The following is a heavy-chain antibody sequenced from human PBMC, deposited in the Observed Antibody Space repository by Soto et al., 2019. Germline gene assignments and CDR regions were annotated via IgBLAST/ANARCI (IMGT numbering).Heavy chain of an antibody. V-gene: IGHV4-61*01. D-gene: IGHD6-13*01. CDR2: IYYSGST. Sequence: PSETLSLTCTVSGGSVSSGNYYWSWIRQPPGKGLEWIGCIYYSGSTNYNPSLKSRVTISVDTSKNQFSLKLSSLTAADTAVYYCARYRREAVAGYTLDNWGQGILVTVSS. J-gene: IGHJ4*02. CDR1: GGSVSSGNYY. CDR3: ARYRREAVAGYTLDN.